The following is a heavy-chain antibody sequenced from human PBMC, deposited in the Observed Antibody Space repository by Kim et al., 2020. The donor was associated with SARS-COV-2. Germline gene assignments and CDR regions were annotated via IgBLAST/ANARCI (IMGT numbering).Heavy chain of an antibody. D-gene: IGHD5-18*01. CDR2: ISYDGSYK. CDR3: AKEVHVDTAM. V-gene: IGHV3-30*18. Sequence: GGSLRLSCAASGFTFSRFGMHWVRQAPGKGLEWVAVISYDGSYKEYADSVKGRFTISRDNSKNTLYLQMNSLRAEDTAVYYCAKEVHVDTAMWGQGTLVTSPQ. CDR1: GFTFSRFG. J-gene: IGHJ4*02.